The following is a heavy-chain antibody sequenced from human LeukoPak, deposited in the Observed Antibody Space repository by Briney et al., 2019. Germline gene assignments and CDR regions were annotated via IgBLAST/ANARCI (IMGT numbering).Heavy chain of an antibody. CDR3: AREGKTYYYDSSGYYYYYCMDV. J-gene: IGHJ6*03. D-gene: IGHD3-22*01. V-gene: IGHV1-18*01. CDR1: GYTFTSYG. Sequence: ASVKVSCKASGYTFTSYGISWVRQAPGQGLEWMGWISAYNGNTNYAQKLQGRVTMTTDTSTSTAYMELRSLRSDDTAVYYCAREGKTYYYDSSGYYYYYCMDVWGKGTTVTVSS. CDR2: ISAYNGNT.